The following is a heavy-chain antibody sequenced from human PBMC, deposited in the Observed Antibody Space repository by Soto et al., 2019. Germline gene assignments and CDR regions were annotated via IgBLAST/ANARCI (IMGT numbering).Heavy chain of an antibody. D-gene: IGHD4-17*01. Sequence: WGCLRISCAASGFTFSSYALSWVRQAPGKGLEWVSAISGSGGSTYYADSVKGRFTISRDNSKNTLYLQMNSLRAEDTAVYYCAKIPVTRYYYFDYWGQGTLVTVSS. J-gene: IGHJ4*02. V-gene: IGHV3-23*01. CDR1: GFTFSSYA. CDR3: AKIPVTRYYYFDY. CDR2: ISGSGGST.